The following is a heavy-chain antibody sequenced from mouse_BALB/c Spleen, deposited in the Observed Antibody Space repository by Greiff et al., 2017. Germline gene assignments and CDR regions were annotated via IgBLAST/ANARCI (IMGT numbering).Heavy chain of an antibody. J-gene: IGHJ3*01. V-gene: IGHV5-6-3*01. CDR1: GFTFSSYG. Sequence: EVKLVESGGGLVQPGGSLKLSCAASGFTFSSYGMYWVRQTPDKRLELVATINSNGGSTYYPDSVKGRFTISRDNAKNTLYLQMSSLKSEDTAMYYCARDHGNSWFAYWGQGTLVTVSA. D-gene: IGHD2-1*01. CDR2: INSNGGST. CDR3: ARDHGNSWFAY.